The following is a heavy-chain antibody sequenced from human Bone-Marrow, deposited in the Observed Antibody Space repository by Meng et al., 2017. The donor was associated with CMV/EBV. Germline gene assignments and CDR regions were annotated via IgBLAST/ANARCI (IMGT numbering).Heavy chain of an antibody. Sequence: GESLKISCAASGFTFSSYAMHWVRQAPGKGLEYVSAISSNGGSTYYADSVKGRFTITRDNSKNTLYLQMNSLRDEDTAVYYCAKDMHCSSTSCYGMDVWGQGTTVTVSS. CDR2: ISSNGGST. J-gene: IGHJ6*02. CDR3: AKDMHCSSTSCYGMDV. V-gene: IGHV3-64*02. CDR1: GFTFSSYA. D-gene: IGHD2-2*01.